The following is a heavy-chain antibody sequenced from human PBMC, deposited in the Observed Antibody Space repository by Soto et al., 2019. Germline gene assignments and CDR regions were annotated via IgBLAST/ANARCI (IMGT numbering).Heavy chain of an antibody. CDR1: GYTFTSYG. D-gene: IGHD5-18*01. CDR3: ARGLDRRPIGRQLWPGDAFDI. V-gene: IGHV1-18*01. Sequence: ASVKVSCKASGYTFTSYGISWVRQAPGQGLEWMGWISAYNGNTNYAQKLQGRVTMTTDTSTSTAYMELRSLRSDDTAVYYCARGLDRRPIGRQLWPGDAFDIWGQGTMVTVSS. J-gene: IGHJ3*02. CDR2: ISAYNGNT.